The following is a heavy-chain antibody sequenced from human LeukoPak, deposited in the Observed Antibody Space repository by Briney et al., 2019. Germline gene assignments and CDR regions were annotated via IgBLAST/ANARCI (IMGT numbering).Heavy chain of an antibody. Sequence: GGSLRLSCAASGFTFSSYGMHWVRQAPGKGLEWVAVVSYDGSKYYADSVKGRFTISRDNSKNTLYLQMSSLRAEDTAVYYCAKDGAARPYDYWGQGTLVTVSS. CDR1: GFTFSSYG. CDR2: VSYDGSK. J-gene: IGHJ4*02. D-gene: IGHD6-6*01. V-gene: IGHV3-30*18. CDR3: AKDGAARPYDY.